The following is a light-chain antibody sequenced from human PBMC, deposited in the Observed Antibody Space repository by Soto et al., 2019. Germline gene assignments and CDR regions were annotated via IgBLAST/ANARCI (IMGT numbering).Light chain of an antibody. J-gene: IGLJ1*01. Sequence: QSVLTQPASVSGSPGQSITISCTGTSSDVGGYDYVSWYQQHPGKAPKLMIYDVSNRPSGVSNRFSGSKSGNTASLTISGLQAEDEAYYYCSSYISTSTLYVFGTGTKVTVL. CDR3: SSYISTSTLYV. V-gene: IGLV2-14*01. CDR2: DVS. CDR1: SSDVGGYDY.